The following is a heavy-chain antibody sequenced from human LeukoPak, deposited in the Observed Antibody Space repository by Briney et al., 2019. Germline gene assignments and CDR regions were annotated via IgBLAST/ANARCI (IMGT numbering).Heavy chain of an antibody. CDR3: AKDIVSVVVARGRFDY. Sequence: PGGSLRLSCAASGFTFDDYAMHWVRQAPGKDLEWVSGISWNSGSIGYADSVKGRFTISRDNAKNSLYLQMNSLRAEDMALYYCAKDIVSVVVARGRFDYWGQGTLVTASS. CDR2: ISWNSGSI. J-gene: IGHJ4*02. D-gene: IGHD2-21*01. V-gene: IGHV3-9*03. CDR1: GFTFDDYA.